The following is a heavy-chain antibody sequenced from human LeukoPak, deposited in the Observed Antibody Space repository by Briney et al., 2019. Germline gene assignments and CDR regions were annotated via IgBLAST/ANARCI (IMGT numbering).Heavy chain of an antibody. J-gene: IGHJ4*02. CDR3: AKDQGWNYAFDY. Sequence: GGSLRLSCATSGFTFGSHYMSWVRQAPGKGPEWVANIKRDGSEKYYVDSVKGRFTISRDNSKNTLYLQMNSLRPEDTAVYYCAKDQGWNYAFDYWGQGTLVTVSS. CDR2: IKRDGSEK. D-gene: IGHD1-7*01. V-gene: IGHV3-7*01. CDR1: GFTFGSHY.